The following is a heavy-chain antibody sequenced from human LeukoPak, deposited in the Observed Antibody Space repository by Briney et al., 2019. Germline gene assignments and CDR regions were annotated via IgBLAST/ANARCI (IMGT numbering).Heavy chain of an antibody. D-gene: IGHD3-9*01. V-gene: IGHV3-21*01. Sequence: GGSLRLSCVASGFTFSGYSMNWVRQAPGKGLEWVSLITTTSSYIYYADSVKGRFTISRDNAKNSLYLQMNSLRAGDTAVYYCARVLTGYSYYYYYYMDVWGKGPTVTVSS. CDR1: GFTFSGYS. CDR2: ITTTSSYI. J-gene: IGHJ6*03. CDR3: ARVLTGYSYYYYYYMDV.